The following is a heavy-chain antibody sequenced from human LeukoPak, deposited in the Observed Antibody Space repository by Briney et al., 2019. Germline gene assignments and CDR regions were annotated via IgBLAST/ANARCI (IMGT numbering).Heavy chain of an antibody. CDR2: TSAYNGNT. Sequence: ASVTVSCKASGYTFTSNGIRWVRQPPGQGLEWMGWTSAYNGNTNYAQKLQGRVTMTTDTSTSTAYMELRSLRSDDTAVYYCARVACSSTSCPPDYWGQGTLVTVSS. D-gene: IGHD2-2*01. CDR1: GYTFTSNG. V-gene: IGHV1-18*01. J-gene: IGHJ4*02. CDR3: ARVACSSTSCPPDY.